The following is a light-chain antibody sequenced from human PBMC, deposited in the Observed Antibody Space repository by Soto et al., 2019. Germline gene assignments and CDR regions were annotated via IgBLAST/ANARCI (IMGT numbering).Light chain of an antibody. V-gene: IGKV1-39*01. J-gene: IGKJ1*01. Sequence: DIQMTQSPSSLSASVGDRVTITCRASESISNNLNWYQQKPGKAPKLLIYAASTLQSGVPSRFSGGGSRTDFSHSIGSLQPEDFTSYYCQQTYSTPRGAFGQGTKVEIK. CDR3: QQTYSTPRGA. CDR2: AAS. CDR1: ESISNN.